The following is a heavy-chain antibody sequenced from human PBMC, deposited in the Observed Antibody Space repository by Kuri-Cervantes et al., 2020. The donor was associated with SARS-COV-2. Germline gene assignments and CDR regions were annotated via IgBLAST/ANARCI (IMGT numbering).Heavy chain of an antibody. CDR1: GGSFSGYY. Sequence: SQTLSLTCAVYGGSFSGYYWSCIRQPPGKGLEWMGEINHSGSTNYNPSLKRRVTISVDTSKNQFSLKLRSVTAAATAVYYCVRGRIAVLPAAKAFDPWGQGTLVTVSS. J-gene: IGHJ5*02. CDR2: INHSGST. CDR3: VRGRIAVLPAAKAFDP. D-gene: IGHD2-2*01. V-gene: IGHV4-34*01.